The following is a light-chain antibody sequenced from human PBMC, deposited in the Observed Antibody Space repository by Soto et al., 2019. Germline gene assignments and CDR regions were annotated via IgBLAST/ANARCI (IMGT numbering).Light chain of an antibody. CDR1: QSVSSN. CDR3: QHYNNWPPWA. V-gene: IGKV3-15*01. J-gene: IGKJ1*01. Sequence: EIVMTQSPATLSVSPGERATLSCRASQSVSSNLAWYQQKPGQAPRLLIYGASTRATVIPARFSGSGSGTEFTLTISSLQSEDCAVYYCQHYNNWPPWAFGQGTKGEIK. CDR2: GAS.